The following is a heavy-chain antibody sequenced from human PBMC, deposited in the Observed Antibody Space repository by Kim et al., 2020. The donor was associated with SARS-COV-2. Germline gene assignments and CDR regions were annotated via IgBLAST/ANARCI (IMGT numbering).Heavy chain of an antibody. V-gene: IGHV1-69*13. CDR3: ARERTDSSSWYYYGMDV. CDR1: GGTFSSYA. J-gene: IGHJ6*02. CDR2: IIPIFGTE. D-gene: IGHD6-13*01. Sequence: SVKVSCKASGGTFSSYAISWVRQAPGQGLEWMGGIIPIFGTENYAQKFQGRVTITADESTSTAYMELRSLRSEDTAVYYCARERTDSSSWYYYGMDVWGQGTTVTVSS.